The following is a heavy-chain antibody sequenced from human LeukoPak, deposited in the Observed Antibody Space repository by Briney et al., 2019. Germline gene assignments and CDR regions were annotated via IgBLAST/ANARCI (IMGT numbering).Heavy chain of an antibody. J-gene: IGHJ4*02. CDR3: ARGVAGFDY. Sequence: GGSLRLSCAASGFTFSTYTMSWVRQAPGKGLEWVSSLSSSSTYINYADSVKGRFTISRDNAKNSLYLQMNSLRAEDTAVYYCARGVAGFDYWGQGTLVTVSS. CDR2: LSSSSTYI. CDR1: GFTFSTYT. V-gene: IGHV3-21*04. D-gene: IGHD6-19*01.